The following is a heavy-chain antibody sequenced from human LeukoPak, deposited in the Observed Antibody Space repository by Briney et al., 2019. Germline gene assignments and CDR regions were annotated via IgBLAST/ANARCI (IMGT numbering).Heavy chain of an antibody. CDR1: GGSISTNSYY. V-gene: IGHV4-39*07. Sequence: SETLSLTCTVSGGSISTNSYYWGWIRQPPGKGLEWIGSIYHNGITFYNPSLKSRVTISMDTSKNQISLRLTSVTAADTAVYYCASPLRDVLTGYYETWGRGALVTVSS. J-gene: IGHJ4*02. CDR3: ASPLRDVLTGYYET. CDR2: IYHNGIT. D-gene: IGHD3-9*01.